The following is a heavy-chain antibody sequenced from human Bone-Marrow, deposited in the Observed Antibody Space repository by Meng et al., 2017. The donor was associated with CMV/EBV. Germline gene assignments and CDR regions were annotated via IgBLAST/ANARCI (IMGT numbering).Heavy chain of an antibody. V-gene: IGHV3-53*01. CDR1: EFNVTSTY. J-gene: IGHJ3*02. D-gene: IGHD6-6*01. CDR2: IYSVGHR. Sequence: GESLKISCAASEFNVTSTYMNWVRQAPGKGLEWVSVIYSVGHRYYAGSVKGRFTISRDNSKNTLHLQMNSLRAEDTAMYYCARAGSSSGAFDIWGQGTMVTVSS. CDR3: ARAGSSSGAFDI.